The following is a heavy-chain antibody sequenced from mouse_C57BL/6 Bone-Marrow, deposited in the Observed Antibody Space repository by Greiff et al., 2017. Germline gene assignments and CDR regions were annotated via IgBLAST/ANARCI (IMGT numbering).Heavy chain of an antibody. CDR3: ASNWDVGFAY. V-gene: IGHV4-1*01. D-gene: IGHD4-1*01. CDR1: GIAFSRYW. J-gene: IGHJ3*01. CDR2: IYPDSSTI. Sequence: EVMLVESGGGLVQPGGSLKLSCAASGIAFSRYWMSWVRRAPGKGLEWIGEIYPDSSTINYAPSLKDKFIISRDNAKKTLYLQMSKVRSEDTALYYCASNWDVGFAYWGQGTLVTVSA.